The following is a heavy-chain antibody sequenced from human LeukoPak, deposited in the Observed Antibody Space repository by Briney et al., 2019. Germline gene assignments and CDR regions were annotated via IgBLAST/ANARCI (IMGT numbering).Heavy chain of an antibody. D-gene: IGHD1-26*01. CDR2: MSGDNGNI. CDR3: ARDWSYSVDF. J-gene: IGHJ4*02. Sequence: ASVKVSCKASGYNITSYGISWVRQAPGQGLEWMGWMSGDNGNIKYAQKFQGRATMITDTSTSTAYMELRSLRSDDTAVYYCARDWSYSVDFWGQGTLVTVSS. V-gene: IGHV1-18*01. CDR1: GYNITSYG.